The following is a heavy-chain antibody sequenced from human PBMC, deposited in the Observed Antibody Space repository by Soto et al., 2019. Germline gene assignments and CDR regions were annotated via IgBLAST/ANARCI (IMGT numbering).Heavy chain of an antibody. J-gene: IGHJ6*02. D-gene: IGHD3-22*01. CDR2: IYYTGNT. Sequence: SETLSLTCTVSGGSIGFYYWSWIRQTPGKGLEWIGHIYYTGNTNYNPSLKGRVTMSIDTSENQFSLKLRSGTAADTAVYYCARHDCDSSGYYFALRLDVWGQGTTVTVSS. CDR3: ARHDCDSSGYYFALRLDV. CDR1: GGSIGFYY. V-gene: IGHV4-59*08.